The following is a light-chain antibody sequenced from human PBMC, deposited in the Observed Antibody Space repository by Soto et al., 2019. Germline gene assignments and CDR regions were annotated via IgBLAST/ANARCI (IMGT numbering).Light chain of an antibody. CDR1: ALPKKY. V-gene: IGLV3-16*01. J-gene: IGLJ2*01. CDR3: LSTDNSGNVWV. Sequence: SYELTQPPSVSVSLGQMARITCSGEALPKKYAYWYQQKPGQSAVVVIYKGTERPSGIPERFSGSTSGTVVTLTISGVQAEDEADYYCLSTDNSGNVWVFGGGTQLTVL. CDR2: KGT.